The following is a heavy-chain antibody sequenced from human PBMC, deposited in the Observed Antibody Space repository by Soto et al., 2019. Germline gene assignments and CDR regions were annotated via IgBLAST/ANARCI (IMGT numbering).Heavy chain of an antibody. J-gene: IGHJ6*02. D-gene: IGHD3-10*01. V-gene: IGHV4-31*03. CDR1: GGSISSGGYY. CDR2: IYYSGST. CDR3: ARVEKRFGEFTFYYGMDV. Sequence: QVQLQESGPGLVKPSQTLSLTCTVSGGSISSGGYYWSWIRQHPGKGLEWIGYIYYSGSTYYNPSIKRRVTISVDTSKNQCSLKLSSVTAADTAVYYCARVEKRFGEFTFYYGMDVWGQGTTVTVSS.